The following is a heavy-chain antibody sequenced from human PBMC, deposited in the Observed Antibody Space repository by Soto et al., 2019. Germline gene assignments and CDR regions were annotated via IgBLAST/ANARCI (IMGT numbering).Heavy chain of an antibody. V-gene: IGHV3-30*18. CDR1: GFTFSSYG. J-gene: IGHJ6*02. CDR3: AKDTGYLERLWFGEYGMDV. Sequence: GGSLRLSCAASGFTFSSYGMHWVRQAPGKGLEWVAVISYDGSNKYYADSLKGRFTISRDNSKNTLYLQMNSLRAEDTAVYYCAKDTGYLERLWFGEYGMDVWGQGTTVTVSS. D-gene: IGHD3-10*01. CDR2: ISYDGSNK.